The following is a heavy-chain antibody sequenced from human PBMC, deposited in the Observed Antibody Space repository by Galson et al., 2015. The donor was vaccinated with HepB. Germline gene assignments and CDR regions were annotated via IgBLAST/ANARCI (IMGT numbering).Heavy chain of an antibody. V-gene: IGHV3-7*01. CDR1: GFSFGTYW. J-gene: IGHJ5*02. D-gene: IGHD4-17*01. CDR2: IKEDGSEK. Sequence: SLRLSCAASGFSFGTYWMSWVRQAPGKGLEWVANIKEDGSEKYYVDSVKGRFTISRDNAKNSLYLQMNSLRAEDTAVYYCARDRYGDYVPGDWFDPWGQGTLVTVSS. CDR3: ARDRYGDYVPGDWFDP.